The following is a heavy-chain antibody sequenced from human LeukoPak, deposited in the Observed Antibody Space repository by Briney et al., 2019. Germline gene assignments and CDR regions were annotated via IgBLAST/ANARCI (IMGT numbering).Heavy chain of an antibody. D-gene: IGHD3-16*01. J-gene: IGHJ4*02. CDR1: GDSISTYH. CDR2: MQSNGNS. Sequence: SETVSLTCTVSGDSISTYHWNWIRKPPGKGLEWIGYMQSNGNSKYNPSLRSRVTIFIDTSKSQVALILSSVTAAGTAVYYCARDKQHSYGRYFDHWGQGALVTVSS. V-gene: IGHV4-59*01. CDR3: ARDKQHSYGRYFDH.